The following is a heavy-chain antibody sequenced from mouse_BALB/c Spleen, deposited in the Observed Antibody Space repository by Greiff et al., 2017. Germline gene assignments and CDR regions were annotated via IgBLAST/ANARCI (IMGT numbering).Heavy chain of an antibody. Sequence: QLKESGAELVKPGASVKLSCTASGFNIKDTYMHWVKQRPEQGLEWIGRIDPANGNTKYDPKFQGKATITADTSSNTAYLQLSSLTSEDTAVYYCARGDGTSFDYWGQGTTLTVSS. CDR3: ARGDGTSFDY. D-gene: IGHD1-3*01. J-gene: IGHJ2*01. V-gene: IGHV14-3*02. CDR2: IDPANGNT. CDR1: GFNIKDTY.